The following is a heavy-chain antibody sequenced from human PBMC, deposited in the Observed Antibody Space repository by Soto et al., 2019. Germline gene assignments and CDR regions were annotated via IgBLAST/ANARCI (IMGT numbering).Heavy chain of an antibody. D-gene: IGHD4-17*01. J-gene: IGHJ3*01. CDR2: IIASGTYS. V-gene: IGHV3-23*01. Sequence: QLLESGGGLVQPGGSLRLSCAASGFTFSDYAMTWVRQAPGKGLEWVSGIIASGTYSKYADSVNGRFTISRDNAKNHLYLAMNRLRVEDTALDFCAKDPNGDFIGAFDFWGQGTMVTVSS. CDR1: GFTFSDYA. CDR3: AKDPNGDFIGAFDF.